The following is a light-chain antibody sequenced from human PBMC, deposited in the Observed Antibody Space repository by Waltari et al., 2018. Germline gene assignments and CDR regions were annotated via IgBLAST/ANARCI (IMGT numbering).Light chain of an antibody. J-gene: IGKJ4*01. Sequence: ELVLTQSPGTLSLSPGERATLSCRASQSVNSAFLAWYQQKPGQAPRLLIYGASSRATGIPDRFSGSGSGTDFTLIISRLEPEDFAVYYCQQYGSSPPLTFGGGTKVEIK. CDR2: GAS. V-gene: IGKV3-20*01. CDR3: QQYGSSPPLT. CDR1: QSVNSAF.